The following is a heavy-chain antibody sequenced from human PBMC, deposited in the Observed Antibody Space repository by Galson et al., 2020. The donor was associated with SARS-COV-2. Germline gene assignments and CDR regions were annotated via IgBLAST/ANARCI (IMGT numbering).Heavy chain of an antibody. CDR1: GYTFTAYG. J-gene: IGHJ4*02. D-gene: IGHD3-16*01. CDR2: ISTYTGDT. Sequence: ASVKVSCKASGYTFTAYGISWVRQAPGQGPEWMGISTYTGDTKYAQKFQGRVTMTTDTSTSTAYMELRSLRSDDTATYYCARESVSDRSGWRWGEYWGQGTLVTVSS. V-gene: IGHV1-18*01. CDR3: ARESVSDRSGWRWGEY.